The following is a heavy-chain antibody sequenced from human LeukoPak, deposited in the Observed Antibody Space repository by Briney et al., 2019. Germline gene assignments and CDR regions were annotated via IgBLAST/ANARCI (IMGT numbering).Heavy chain of an antibody. CDR2: IYYSRTT. J-gene: IGHJ4*02. CDR1: RGSISSCNNY. CDR3: ASIMITFGGVRRNNVFDY. V-gene: IGHV4-39*07. Sequence: SETLSLSCSVSRGSISSCNNYWGWIRQRPGKGRVWIGSIYYSRTTYSNPSLPSIKSRVTILVDTSKNQFSLKLRSVTAADTAVYYCASIMITFGGVRRNNVFDYWGQGTLVTVSS. D-gene: IGHD3-16*01.